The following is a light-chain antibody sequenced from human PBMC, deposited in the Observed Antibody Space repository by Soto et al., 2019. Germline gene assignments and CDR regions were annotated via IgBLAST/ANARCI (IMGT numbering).Light chain of an antibody. V-gene: IGKV3-11*01. CDR2: DAS. CDR3: QKYGSSPIT. Sequence: EIVLTQSPATLSLSPGERATLSCRSSQIVSSYLAWYQQKPGQAPRLLIYDASNRATGIPARVSCSGSGTDFPLTISRLEPEDFAVYYFQKYGSSPITLGQGTRLQIK. J-gene: IGKJ5*01. CDR1: QIVSSY.